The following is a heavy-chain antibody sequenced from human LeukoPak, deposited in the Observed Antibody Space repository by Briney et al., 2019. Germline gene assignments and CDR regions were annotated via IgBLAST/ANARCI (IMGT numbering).Heavy chain of an antibody. CDR2: THYSGNA. V-gene: IGHV4-31*03. CDR1: GGSISSGDYY. CDR3: ARAILTPSGFVWHFDL. Sequence: SETLSLTCTVSGGSISSGDYYWSWIRQHPGKGLEWIGYTHYSGNAYYNPSLKSRVTISVDTSKSQFPLKLSSVTAADTAVYYCARAILTPSGFVWHFDLWGRGTLVTVSS. D-gene: IGHD3-3*01. J-gene: IGHJ2*01.